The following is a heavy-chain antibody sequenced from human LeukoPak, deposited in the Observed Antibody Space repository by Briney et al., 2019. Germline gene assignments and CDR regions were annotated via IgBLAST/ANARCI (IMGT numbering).Heavy chain of an antibody. D-gene: IGHD3-9*01. V-gene: IGHV4-4*09. CDR2: IYTSGST. J-gene: IGHJ5*02. Sequence: PSETLSLTCTVSGGSISSYYWSWIRQPPGKGLEWIGYIYTSGSTNYNTSLKSRVTISVDTSKNQFSLKLSSVTAADTAVYYCARGKAIFFAWGQGTLVTVSS. CDR1: GGSISSYY. CDR3: ARGKAIFFA.